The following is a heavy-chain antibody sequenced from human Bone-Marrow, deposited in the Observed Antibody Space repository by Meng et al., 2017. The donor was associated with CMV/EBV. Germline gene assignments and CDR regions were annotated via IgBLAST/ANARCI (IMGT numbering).Heavy chain of an antibody. CDR1: GGTFSSYA. Sequence: SVKVSCKASGGTFSSYAISWVRQAPGQGLEWMGGIIPIFGTANYAQKFQGRVTITTDESTSTAYMELSSLRSEDTAVYYCVRDFISSGWYGVGGYNWFDPWGQGTLVTVSS. J-gene: IGHJ5*02. V-gene: IGHV1-69*05. D-gene: IGHD6-13*01. CDR2: IIPIFGTA. CDR3: VRDFISSGWYGVGGYNWFDP.